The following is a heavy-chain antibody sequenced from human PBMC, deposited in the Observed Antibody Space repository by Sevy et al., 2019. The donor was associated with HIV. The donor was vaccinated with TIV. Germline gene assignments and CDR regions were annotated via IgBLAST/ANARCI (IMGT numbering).Heavy chain of an antibody. J-gene: IGHJ4*02. V-gene: IGHV3-7*01. CDR1: GFTFSRYC. CDR3: ARHPGAGWCDY. D-gene: IGHD6-19*01. Sequence: GGSLRVSCAASGFTFSRYCMTWVRQAPGKGLEWVANIKGDESEKNYGGSLKGRFTISRDNAKNSLYLQINSLSEDDTAVYYCARHPGAGWCDYRGQGTLVTVSS. CDR2: IKGDESEK.